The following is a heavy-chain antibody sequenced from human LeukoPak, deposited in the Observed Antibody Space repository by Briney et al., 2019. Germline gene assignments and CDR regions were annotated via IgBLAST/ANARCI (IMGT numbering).Heavy chain of an antibody. Sequence: GRSLRLPCAASGFTFSNYAMNWVRQAPGKGLEWVAVISNDGSTKYYADSVKGRFTISRDNSKNTLYLQMNSLRAEDTAVYYCAKDRYGSGSYYSQGFDYWGPGTLVTVSS. CDR2: ISNDGSTK. CDR3: AKDRYGSGSYYSQGFDY. D-gene: IGHD3-10*01. CDR1: GFTFSNYA. V-gene: IGHV3-30-3*01. J-gene: IGHJ4*02.